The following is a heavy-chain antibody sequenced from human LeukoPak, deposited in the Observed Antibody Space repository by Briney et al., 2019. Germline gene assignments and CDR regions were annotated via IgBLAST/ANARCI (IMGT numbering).Heavy chain of an antibody. CDR1: GGTFSSYA. CDR2: IIPIFGTA. Sequence: PSVKVSCKASGGTFSSYAISWVRQAPGQGLEWMGRIIPIFGTANYARKFQGRVTITADKSTSTAYMELSSLRSEDTAVYYCARGDYYDSSGYYRYYFDYWGQGTLVTVSS. D-gene: IGHD3-22*01. J-gene: IGHJ4*02. V-gene: IGHV1-69*06. CDR3: ARGDYYDSSGYYRYYFDY.